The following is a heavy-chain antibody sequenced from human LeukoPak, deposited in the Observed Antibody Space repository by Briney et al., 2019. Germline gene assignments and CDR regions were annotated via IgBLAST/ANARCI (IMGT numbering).Heavy chain of an antibody. CDR2: INHSGST. J-gene: IGHJ4*02. CDR1: GGSFSGYY. CDR3: ARLYGARDY. V-gene: IGHV4-34*01. D-gene: IGHD4-17*01. Sequence: SGTLSLTCAVYGGSFSGYYWSWIRQPPGKGLEWIGEINHSGSTNYNPSLKSRVTISVDTSKNQFSLKLSSVTAADTAVYYCARLYGARDYWGQGTLVTVSS.